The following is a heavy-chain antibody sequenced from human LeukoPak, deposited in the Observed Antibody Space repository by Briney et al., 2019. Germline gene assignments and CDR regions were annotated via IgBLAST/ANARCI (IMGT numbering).Heavy chain of an antibody. CDR2: ISGSGGST. V-gene: IGHV3-23*01. CDR1: GFTFSTYA. CDR3: AKDLPYYFDY. Sequence: GGSLRLSCAASGFTFSTYAMSWVRQAAGKGLEWVSAISGSGGSTYYADSVKGRFTISRDNSENTLYLQMNSLRAEDTAVYYCAKDLPYYFDYWGQGTLVTVSS. J-gene: IGHJ4*02.